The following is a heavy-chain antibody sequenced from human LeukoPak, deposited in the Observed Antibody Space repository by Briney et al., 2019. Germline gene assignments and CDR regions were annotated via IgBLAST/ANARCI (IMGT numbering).Heavy chain of an antibody. V-gene: IGHV4-59*01. Sequence: PSETLSLTCAVYTGSFSSYYSSWVRQPPGEGLGWDGYIYYSGSTNYNPSLKSRVTISVDTSKNQFSLKLSSVTAADTAVYYCARAHYDFWGPRAFDIWGQGTMVTVSS. CDR2: IYYSGST. CDR3: ARAHYDFWGPRAFDI. CDR1: TGSFSSYY. D-gene: IGHD3-3*01. J-gene: IGHJ3*02.